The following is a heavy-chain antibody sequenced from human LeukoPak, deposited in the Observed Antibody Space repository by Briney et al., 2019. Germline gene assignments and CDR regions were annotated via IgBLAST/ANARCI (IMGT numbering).Heavy chain of an antibody. J-gene: IGHJ4*02. Sequence: GASVKVSCKASGYDFSDYTMGWVRQAPGQGLEWLGWISAHNGDIRYRQSLHGRITMTLDTSTSTAYMELRGLTSDDTAMYYCARNRAFDYWGQGTLVTVSS. CDR3: ARNRAFDY. CDR2: ISAHNGDI. CDR1: GYDFSDYT. V-gene: IGHV1-18*01. D-gene: IGHD1-14*01.